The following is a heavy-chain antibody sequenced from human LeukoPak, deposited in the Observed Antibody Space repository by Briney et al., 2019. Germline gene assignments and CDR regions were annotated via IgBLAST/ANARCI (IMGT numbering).Heavy chain of an antibody. V-gene: IGHV4-39*07. CDR1: SGSVSNSHYY. Sequence: SETLSLTCTVSSGSVSNSHYYWAWVRQPPGKGLEWLGSNSGNIHYNPSLKSPVTISIDTSKNQFSLKVSSVTAADTAVYYCARVTYSSSSISLDAFDIWGQGTMVTVSS. J-gene: IGHJ3*02. CDR2: NSGNI. D-gene: IGHD6-6*01. CDR3: ARVTYSSSSISLDAFDI.